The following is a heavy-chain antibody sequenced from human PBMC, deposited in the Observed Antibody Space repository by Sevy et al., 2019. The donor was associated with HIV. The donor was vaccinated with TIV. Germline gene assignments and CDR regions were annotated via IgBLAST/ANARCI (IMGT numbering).Heavy chain of an antibody. Sequence: GGSLRLSCAASGFTFSSYSMNWVRQAPGKGLEWVSSISSSSSYIYYADSVKGRFTISRDNAKNSLYLQMNSLRAEDTAVYYCARGWITIFGVVIRSYYFDYWGQGTLVTVS. CDR1: GFTFSSYS. CDR3: ARGWITIFGVVIRSYYFDY. V-gene: IGHV3-21*01. D-gene: IGHD3-3*01. CDR2: ISSSSSYI. J-gene: IGHJ4*02.